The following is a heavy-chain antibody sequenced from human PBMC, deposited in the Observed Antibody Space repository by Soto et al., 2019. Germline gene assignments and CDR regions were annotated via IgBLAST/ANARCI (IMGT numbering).Heavy chain of an antibody. CDR3: ARRLEVYGYCLPWMDP. CDR2: IIPSSGYK. Sequence: QVQLVQSGAEVKKPGASVKVSCKAYGYTFTSYYIHWVRQAPGQGLEWRGIIIPSSGYKSYAQRFQGRVIMTRDTSTSTVYMDLSSLRSDDTAVYYCARRLEVYGYCLPWMDPWGQGTMVTVSS. V-gene: IGHV1-46*03. J-gene: IGHJ5*02. D-gene: IGHD4-17*01. CDR1: GYTFTSYY.